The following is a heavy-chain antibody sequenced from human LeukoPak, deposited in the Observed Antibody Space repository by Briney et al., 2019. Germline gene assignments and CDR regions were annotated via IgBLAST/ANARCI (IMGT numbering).Heavy chain of an antibody. J-gene: IGHJ4*02. CDR1: GFTLSSYA. CDR3: TRDAGYAVGWYGGRY. D-gene: IGHD6-19*01. Sequence: GRSLRLYCAASGFTLSSYATHWVRQAPGKGLEWVAVISYNGNAKYYADSVKGRFTISKDNSNNTLYLQMDSLRVEDTAMYYCTRDAGYAVGWYGGRYWGQGTLVTVSS. V-gene: IGHV3-30*14. CDR2: ISYNGNAK.